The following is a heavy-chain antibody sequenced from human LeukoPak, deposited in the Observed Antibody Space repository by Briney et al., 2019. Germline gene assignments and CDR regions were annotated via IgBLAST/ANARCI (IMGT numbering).Heavy chain of an antibody. V-gene: IGHV3-48*03. Sequence: GGSLRLSCAASGFTFSSYEMNWVRQAPGKGLEWVSYISSSGSTIYYADSVKGRFTISRDNAKNSLYLQMNSLRAVDTAVYYCAKGGCSGGSCYPGYYYYYYMDVWGKGTTVTISS. D-gene: IGHD2-15*01. CDR3: AKGGCSGGSCYPGYYYYYYMDV. CDR1: GFTFSSYE. J-gene: IGHJ6*03. CDR2: ISSSGSTI.